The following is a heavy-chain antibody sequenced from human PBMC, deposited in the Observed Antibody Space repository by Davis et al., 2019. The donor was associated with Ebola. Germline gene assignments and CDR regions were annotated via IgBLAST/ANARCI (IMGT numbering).Heavy chain of an antibody. J-gene: IGHJ5*02. Sequence: ESLKISCSASGFTFSSYAMHWIRQPPGKGLEWIGYIYYSGSTNYNPSLKSRVTISVDTSKNQFSLKLSSVTAADTAVYYCATHRSDQLLFYWFDPWGQGTLVTVSS. CDR1: GFTFSSYA. CDR3: ATHRSDQLLFYWFDP. D-gene: IGHD2-2*01. V-gene: IGHV4-59*01. CDR2: IYYSGST.